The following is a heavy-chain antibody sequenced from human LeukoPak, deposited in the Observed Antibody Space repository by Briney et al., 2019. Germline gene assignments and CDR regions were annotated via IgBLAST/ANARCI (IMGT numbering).Heavy chain of an antibody. CDR1: GFTVSSSY. V-gene: IGHV3-66*01. Sequence: GGSLRLSCAASGFTVSSSYMSWVRQAPGKGLEWVSVIYSGGSTYYADSVKGRFTISRDNSKNTPYLQMNSLRAEDTAVYYCAKEGGDIVVVVAAGFDSWGQGTLVTVSS. D-gene: IGHD2-15*01. CDR3: AKEGGDIVVVVAAGFDS. J-gene: IGHJ4*02. CDR2: IYSGGST.